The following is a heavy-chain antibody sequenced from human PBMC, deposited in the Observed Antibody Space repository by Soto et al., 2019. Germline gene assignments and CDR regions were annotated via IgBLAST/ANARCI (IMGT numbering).Heavy chain of an antibody. CDR3: ARARATTLAY. V-gene: IGHV4-31*02. J-gene: IGHJ4*02. D-gene: IGHD1-26*01. CDR1: GGSISSGGYY. Sequence: SETLSLTWTVAGGSISSGGYYWSWIRQHPGKGLEWIGYIYYSGSTYYNPSLKSRVTISVDTSKNQFSLKLSSVTAADTAVYYCARARATTLAYWGQGTLVPVSS. CDR2: IYYSGST.